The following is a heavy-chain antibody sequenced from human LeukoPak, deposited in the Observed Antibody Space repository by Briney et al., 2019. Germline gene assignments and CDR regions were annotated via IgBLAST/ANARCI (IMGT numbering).Heavy chain of an antibody. CDR3: ARDNSVEDTAWWFDP. CDR2: INPNSGST. CDR1: GYTFTGYY. D-gene: IGHD4-23*01. Sequence: ASVKVSCKASGYTFTGYYMHWLRQAPGQGLEWMGWINPNSGSTNYAQKFQGRVTMTRDTSTSTDYMELSSLRSEDTAVYYCARDNSVEDTAWWFDPWGQGTLVTVSS. V-gene: IGHV1-2*02. J-gene: IGHJ5*02.